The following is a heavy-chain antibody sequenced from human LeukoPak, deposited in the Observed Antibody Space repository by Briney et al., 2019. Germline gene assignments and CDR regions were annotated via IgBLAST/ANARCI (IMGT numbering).Heavy chain of an antibody. D-gene: IGHD6-19*01. J-gene: IGHJ4*02. Sequence: PSETLSLTCTVSGGSISSSSYYWGWIRQPPGKGLEWIGSIYYSGRTYYNPSLKSRVTMSVDTSKNQFSLKLSSVTAADTAVYYCAREVAVAEIKNYDYWGQGTLVIVSS. CDR3: AREVAVAEIKNYDY. CDR1: GGSISSSSYY. V-gene: IGHV4-39*02. CDR2: IYYSGRT.